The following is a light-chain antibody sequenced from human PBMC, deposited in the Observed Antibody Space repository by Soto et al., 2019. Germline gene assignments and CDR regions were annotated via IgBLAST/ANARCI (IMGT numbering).Light chain of an antibody. J-gene: IGKJ5*01. V-gene: IGKV3-20*01. CDR1: QSVSSSY. CDR2: GAS. Sequence: IVLTQSPGTLSLSPGGRATLSCRASQSVSSSYLAWYQQKPGQAPRLLIYGASSRATGIPDRFSGSGSGTDFTLTISRLEPEDFAVYYCQQYGSSPRITFGQGTRLEIK. CDR3: QQYGSSPRIT.